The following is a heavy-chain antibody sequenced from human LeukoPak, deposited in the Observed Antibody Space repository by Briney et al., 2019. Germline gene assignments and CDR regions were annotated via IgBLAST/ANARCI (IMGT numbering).Heavy chain of an antibody. D-gene: IGHD1-14*01. V-gene: IGHV3-30*18. CDR3: AKERPGPFDY. CDR2: ISYDGSNK. Sequence: GRSLRLSCAASGFTFSSYGMHWVRQAPGKGLEWVAVISYDGSNKYYADSVKGRFTISRDNSKNTLYLQMNSLRAEDTAVYYCAKERPGPFDYWGQGTLVTVSS. CDR1: GFTFSSYG. J-gene: IGHJ4*02.